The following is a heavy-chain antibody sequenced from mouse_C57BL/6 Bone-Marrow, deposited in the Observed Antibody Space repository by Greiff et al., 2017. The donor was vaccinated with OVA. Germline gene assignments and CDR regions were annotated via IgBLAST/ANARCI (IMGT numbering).Heavy chain of an antibody. CDR1: GFTFSSYA. J-gene: IGHJ4*01. V-gene: IGHV5-4*03. CDR2: ISDGGSYT. Sequence: EVKLMESGGGLVKPGGSLKLSCAASGFTFSSYAMYWVRQTPEKRLEWVATISDGGSYTYYPDNVKGRFTISRDNAKNNLYLQMSHLKSEDTAMYYCASEDSGAMDDWGQGTSVTVSS. CDR3: ASEDSGAMDD.